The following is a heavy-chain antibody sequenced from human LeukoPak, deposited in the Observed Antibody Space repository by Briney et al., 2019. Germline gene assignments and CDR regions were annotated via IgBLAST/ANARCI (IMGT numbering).Heavy chain of an antibody. Sequence: GRSLRLSCAASGFTFSSYVMHWVRQAPGKGLEWVAVIWYDGSNKYYADSVKGRFTISRDNSKNTLYLQMNSLRAEDTAVYYCARGNVYYYDSSGPTLGDAFDIWGQGTMVTVSS. J-gene: IGHJ3*02. D-gene: IGHD3-22*01. CDR3: ARGNVYYYDSSGPTLGDAFDI. CDR1: GFTFSSYV. V-gene: IGHV3-33*01. CDR2: IWYDGSNK.